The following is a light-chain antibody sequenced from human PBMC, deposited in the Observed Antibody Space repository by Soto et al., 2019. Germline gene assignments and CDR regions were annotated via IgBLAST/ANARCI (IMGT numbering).Light chain of an antibody. CDR2: AAS. CDR1: QSIISY. V-gene: IGKV1-39*01. J-gene: IGKJ5*01. Sequence: DIQMTQSPSSLSASVGDRVTITCRSSQSIISYLNWYQQKPGKVPKRLIYAASSXKSAVPSRFSGSGSGTEFTLTISSLQPEDFAVYYRQQRSNWPDAFGQGTRLEIK. CDR3: QQRSNWPDA.